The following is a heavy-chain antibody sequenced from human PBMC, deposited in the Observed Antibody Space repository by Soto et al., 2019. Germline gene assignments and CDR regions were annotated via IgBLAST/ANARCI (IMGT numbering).Heavy chain of an antibody. Sequence: QVQLVQSGAEVKKPGASVKVSCKASGYTFTSYYMHWVRQAPGQGLEWMGIINPSGGSTSYAQKFQGRVTMTRDTSTSTVYLELSSLRSEDTAVYYCASAVSGYSSRWNYFDYWGQGTLVTVSS. CDR3: ASAVSGYSSRWNYFDY. CDR2: INPSGGST. J-gene: IGHJ4*02. D-gene: IGHD6-19*01. V-gene: IGHV1-46*01. CDR1: GYTFTSYY.